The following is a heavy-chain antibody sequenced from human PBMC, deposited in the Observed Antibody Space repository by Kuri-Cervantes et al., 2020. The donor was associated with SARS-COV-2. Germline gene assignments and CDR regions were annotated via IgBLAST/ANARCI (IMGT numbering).Heavy chain of an antibody. D-gene: IGHD3-22*01. CDR3: ARAIRDYYDSSAYFDY. V-gene: IGHV5-51*01. CDR2: IYPGDSDT. J-gene: IGHJ4*02. Sequence: ESLKISCWGSGYSFTSYWIGWVRQMPGKGLEWMGIIYPGDSDTRYSPSFQGQVTISADKSISTAYLQWSSLKASDTAMYYCARAIRDYYDSSAYFDYWGQGTLVTVSS. CDR1: GYSFTSYW.